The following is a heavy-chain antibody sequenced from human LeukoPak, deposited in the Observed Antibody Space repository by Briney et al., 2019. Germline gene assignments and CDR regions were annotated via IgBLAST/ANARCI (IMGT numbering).Heavy chain of an antibody. CDR3: AKDPKYSSDWYLPFDY. D-gene: IGHD6-13*01. CDR1: GFTFSSYW. CDR2: IKKDGSEK. J-gene: IGHJ4*02. V-gene: IGHV3-7*03. Sequence: GGSLRLSCAASGFTFSSYWMSWVRQAPGKGLEWVANIKKDGSEKYYVDSVKGRFTISRDNSKNTLYLQMSSLRAEDTAVYYCAKDPKYSSDWYLPFDYWGQGTLVTVSS.